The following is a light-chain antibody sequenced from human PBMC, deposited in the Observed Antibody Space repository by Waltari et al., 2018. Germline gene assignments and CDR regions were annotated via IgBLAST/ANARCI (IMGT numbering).Light chain of an antibody. CDR1: SGHSNYA. CDR3: QTWGTGIWV. J-gene: IGLJ3*02. Sequence: QLVLTQSPSASASLGASVSLTCTLSSGHSNYAIAWHQQQPQKGPRYLMKVNSDGSHIKGDGIPDRFSGSSSGAERYLIISSLQSEDAADYYCQTWGTGIWVFGGGTKLTVL. V-gene: IGLV4-69*01. CDR2: VNSDGSH.